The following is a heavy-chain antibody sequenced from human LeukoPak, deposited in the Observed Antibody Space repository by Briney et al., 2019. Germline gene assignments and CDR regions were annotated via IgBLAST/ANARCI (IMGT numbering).Heavy chain of an antibody. Sequence: GGSLRLSCAASGFTFSNYGMHWVRQAPGKGLEWVAFIRYDGSNKYYADTVKGRFTISRDNSKNTLYLQMNSLRAEDTAVYYCAKDGSSLLGDFWSGYQFDYWGQGTLVTASS. CDR3: AKDGSSLLGDFWSGYQFDY. D-gene: IGHD3-3*01. J-gene: IGHJ4*02. CDR1: GFTFSNYG. V-gene: IGHV3-30*02. CDR2: IRYDGSNK.